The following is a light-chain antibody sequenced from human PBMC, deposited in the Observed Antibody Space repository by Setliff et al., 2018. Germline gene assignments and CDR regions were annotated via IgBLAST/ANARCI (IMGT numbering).Light chain of an antibody. CDR3: CSYAGSSTYV. CDR1: SSDVGGYNY. J-gene: IGLJ1*01. V-gene: IGLV2-23*02. Sequence: QSALTQPASVSGSPGQSITISCTGTSSDVGGYNYVSWYQQHPGKAPKLMIYDVTKWPSGVSNRFSGSKSGNTASLTISGLQAEDEADYYRCSYAGSSTYVFGTGTKSPS. CDR2: DVT.